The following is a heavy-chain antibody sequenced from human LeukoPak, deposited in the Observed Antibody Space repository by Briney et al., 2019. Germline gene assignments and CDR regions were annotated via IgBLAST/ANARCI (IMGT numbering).Heavy chain of an antibody. V-gene: IGHV3-30-3*01. CDR1: GFSFSSYA. J-gene: IGHJ4*03. CDR3: ASGTVAKILGYFDY. CDR2: ISYDGSNK. D-gene: IGHD5-12*01. Sequence: GGSLRLSCADSGFSFSSYAMYWVRQAPGKGLEWVAVISYDGSNKYYADSVKGRFTISRDNSKNTLYLQMNSLRADDTAVYYCASGTVAKILGYFDYWGQGTLVTVSS.